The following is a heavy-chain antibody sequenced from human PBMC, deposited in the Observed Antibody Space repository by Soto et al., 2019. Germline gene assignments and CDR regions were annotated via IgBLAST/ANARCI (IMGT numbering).Heavy chain of an antibody. J-gene: IGHJ3*02. CDR1: GGSFSGYY. CDR2: INHSGST. CDR3: ARILTGYYSSDAFDI. Sequence: SETLSLTCAVYGGSFSGYYWSWIRQPPGKGLEWIGEINHSGSTNYNPSLKSRVTISVDTSKNQFSLKLSSVTAADTAVYYCARILTGYYSSDAFDIWGQGTMVTVSS. D-gene: IGHD3-9*01. V-gene: IGHV4-34*01.